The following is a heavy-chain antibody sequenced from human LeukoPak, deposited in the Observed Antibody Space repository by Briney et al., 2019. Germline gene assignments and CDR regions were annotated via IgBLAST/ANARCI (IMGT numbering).Heavy chain of an antibody. CDR1: GGSISSGSYY. CDR2: IYTSGST. J-gene: IGHJ4*02. Sequence: PSETLSLTCTVSGGSISSGSYYWSWIRQPAGKGLEWIGRIYTSGSTNYNPSLKSRVTISVDTSKNQFSLKLSSVTAADTAVYYCARSLGGFDYWGQGTLVTVSS. V-gene: IGHV4-61*02. D-gene: IGHD3-16*01. CDR3: ARSLGGFDY.